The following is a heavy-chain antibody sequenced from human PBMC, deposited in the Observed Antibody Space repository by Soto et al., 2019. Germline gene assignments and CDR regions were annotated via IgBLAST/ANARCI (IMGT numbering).Heavy chain of an antibody. CDR2: ISAYTDTP. V-gene: IGHV1-18*01. CDR3: ARVIPGVEAWFDP. D-gene: IGHD2-2*01. J-gene: IGHJ5*02. Sequence: GASVKVSCKASGYTFTNFGVTWVRRAPGQGLEWMGWISAYTDTPNYAQEFQGRVTMTIDTSTSTAYMDLRSLTSDDTAVYYCARVIPGVEAWFDPWGQGTLVTVSS. CDR1: GYTFTNFG.